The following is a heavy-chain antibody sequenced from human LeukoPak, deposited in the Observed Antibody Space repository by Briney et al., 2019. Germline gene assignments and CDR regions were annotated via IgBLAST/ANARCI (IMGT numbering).Heavy chain of an antibody. CDR3: ARGGHDFWSGSPPGAYFDY. V-gene: IGHV1-69*05. D-gene: IGHD3-3*01. CDR1: GGTFSGYA. J-gene: IGHJ4*02. CDR2: IIPIFGTA. Sequence: ASVKVSCKASGGTFSGYAISWVRQAPGQGLEWMGRIIPIFGTANYAQKFQGRVTITTDESTSTAYMELSSLRSEDTAVYYCARGGHDFWSGSPPGAYFDYWGQGTLVTVSS.